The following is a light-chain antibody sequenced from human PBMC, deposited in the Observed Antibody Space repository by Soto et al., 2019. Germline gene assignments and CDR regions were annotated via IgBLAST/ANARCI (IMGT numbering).Light chain of an antibody. J-gene: IGLJ1*01. CDR2: DVS. CDR3: CSYAGSPRYV. CDR1: SSDVGGYNY. Sequence: QSALTQPRSVSGPPGQSVTISCTGTSSDVGGYNYVSWYQQHPGKAPKVMIYDVSERPSGVPDRVSGSKSGNTASLTISGLQAEDEADYYCCSYAGSPRYVFGTGTKLTVL. V-gene: IGLV2-11*01.